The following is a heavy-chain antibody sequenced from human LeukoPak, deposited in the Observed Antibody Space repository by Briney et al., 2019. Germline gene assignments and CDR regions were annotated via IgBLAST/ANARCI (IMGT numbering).Heavy chain of an antibody. CDR1: GYTFTSYF. CDR3: ARDFITMTYFDY. V-gene: IGHV1-46*01. D-gene: IGHD3-22*01. CDR2: INPSDGST. J-gene: IGHJ4*02. Sequence: GASVKVSCEASGYTFTSYFTHWVRQAPGQGLEWMGIINPSDGSTSYAHNFQGRVTLIRDTSTSTVYMELNSLRSEDTAVYYCARDFITMTYFDYWGQGTLVTVSS.